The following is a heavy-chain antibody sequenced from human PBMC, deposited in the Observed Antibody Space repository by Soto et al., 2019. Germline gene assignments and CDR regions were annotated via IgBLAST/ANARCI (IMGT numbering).Heavy chain of an antibody. Sequence: ASVKVSCKASGGTFSSYAISWVRQAPGQGLEWMGGIIPIFGTANYAQKVQGRVTLTADKSTSTAYMELSSLRSEDTAVYYCAREIPDYYDSSGPGSAFDIWGQGTMVTVSS. CDR2: IIPIFGTA. J-gene: IGHJ3*02. V-gene: IGHV1-69*06. CDR1: GGTFSSYA. D-gene: IGHD3-22*01. CDR3: AREIPDYYDSSGPGSAFDI.